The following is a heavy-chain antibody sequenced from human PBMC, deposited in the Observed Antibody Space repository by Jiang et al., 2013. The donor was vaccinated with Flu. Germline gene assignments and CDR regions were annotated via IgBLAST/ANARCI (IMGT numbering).Heavy chain of an antibody. Sequence: QSGSELKKPGASVKVSCKASGYTFNTYRMNWVRQAPGQGLEWMGWINTNNGSPKYAQGFTGRFVFSVDTSVSTTYLEISSLKTEDAAVYYCARSWFGTNRYYYGMDVWGQGTTVIVSS. CDR1: GYTFNTYR. D-gene: IGHD3-10*01. J-gene: IGHJ6*02. CDR3: ARSWFGTNRYYYGMDV. V-gene: IGHV7-4-1*02. CDR2: INTNNGSP.